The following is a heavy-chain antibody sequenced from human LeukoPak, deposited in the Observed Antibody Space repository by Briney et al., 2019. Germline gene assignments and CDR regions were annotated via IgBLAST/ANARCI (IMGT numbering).Heavy chain of an antibody. J-gene: IGHJ6*03. Sequence: SQTLSLTCTVSGGSISSGGYYWSWIRQPPGKGLEWIGYIYHSGSTYYNPSLKSRVTISVDRSKNQFSLKLSSVTAADTAVYYCARGYDQLLYKSRYYMDVWGKGTTVTVSS. V-gene: IGHV4-30-2*01. CDR3: ARGYDQLLYKSRYYMDV. D-gene: IGHD2-2*02. CDR1: GGSISSGGYY. CDR2: IYHSGST.